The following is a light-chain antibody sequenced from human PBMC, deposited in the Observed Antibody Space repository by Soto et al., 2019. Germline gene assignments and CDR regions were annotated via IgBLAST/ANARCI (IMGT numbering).Light chain of an antibody. J-gene: IGKJ2*01. CDR2: WAS. CDR3: QQYLTTPQT. CDR1: KIVSKTSNSKNL. V-gene: IGKV4-1*01. Sequence: DIVMTQSPGSLAVSLGETATINCKSSKIVSKTSNSKNLLACLQQKPGQPPKVLIYWASSRESGVPDRFRGSGSGTDFTLTISNRQAEDVAVYYCQQYLTTPQTFGQGTKVDIK.